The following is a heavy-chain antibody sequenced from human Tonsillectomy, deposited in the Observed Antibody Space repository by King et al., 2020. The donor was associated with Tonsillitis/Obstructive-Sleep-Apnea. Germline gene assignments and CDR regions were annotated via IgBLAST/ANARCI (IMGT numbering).Heavy chain of an antibody. J-gene: IGHJ5*02. V-gene: IGHV4-4*02. D-gene: IGHD2-2*01. CDR3: ARRYCRSTSCVKSHNWFDP. Sequence: VQLQESGPGLVKPSGTLSLTCAVSGGSISSSNWWCWVRQHPGKGLEWIGENNHSGSTNYNTSPKSRVTLSIDKAKNQFSLNLSLLTAAATAVYYCARRYCRSTSCVKSHNWFDPCGQGALVTVSS. CDR1: GGSISSSNW. CDR2: NNHSGST.